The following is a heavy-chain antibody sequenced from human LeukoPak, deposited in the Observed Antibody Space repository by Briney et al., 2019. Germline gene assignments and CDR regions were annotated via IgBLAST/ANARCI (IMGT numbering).Heavy chain of an antibody. Sequence: GGSLRLSCAASGFTFSRYAMHWVRQAPGRGLEWVAVISYDGSYYYVDSVKGRFTISRDNSKNILYLQMDSLRAEDTAVYYCARDWISVAVAGAASGFDYWGQGTVVTVSS. J-gene: IGHJ4*02. CDR3: ARDWISVAVAGAASGFDY. V-gene: IGHV3-30*03. CDR1: GFTFSRYA. D-gene: IGHD2-2*01. CDR2: ISYDGSY.